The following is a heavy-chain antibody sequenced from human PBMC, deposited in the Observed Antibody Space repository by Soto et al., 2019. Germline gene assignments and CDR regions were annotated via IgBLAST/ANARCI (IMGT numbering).Heavy chain of an antibody. CDR1: GGSISSGDYY. D-gene: IGHD3-10*01. J-gene: IGHJ5*02. Sequence: SEILSLTCTVSGGSISSGDYYWSWIRQHPGKGLEWIGYIYYSGSTYYNPSIKSRVTISVDTSKNQYSLKLSSVTAADTAVYCCARGVGSGIYYNQYNLFDPWGQGTLVTVSS. CDR3: ARGVGSGIYYNQYNLFDP. CDR2: IYYSGST. V-gene: IGHV4-31*03.